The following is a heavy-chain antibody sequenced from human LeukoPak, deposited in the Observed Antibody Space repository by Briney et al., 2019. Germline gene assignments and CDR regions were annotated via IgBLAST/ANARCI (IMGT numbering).Heavy chain of an antibody. V-gene: IGHV1-18*01. D-gene: IGHD3-10*01. Sequence: GESLKISCKGSGYSFTSYGISWVRQAPGQGLEWMGWISAYNGNTNYAQKLQGRVTMTTDTSTSTAYMELRSLRSDDTAVYYCARSGSYYKGFDPWGQGTLVTVSS. CDR1: GYSFTSYG. J-gene: IGHJ5*02. CDR2: ISAYNGNT. CDR3: ARSGSYYKGFDP.